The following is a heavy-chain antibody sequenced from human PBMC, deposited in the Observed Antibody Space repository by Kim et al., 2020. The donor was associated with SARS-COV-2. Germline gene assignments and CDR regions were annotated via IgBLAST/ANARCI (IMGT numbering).Heavy chain of an antibody. D-gene: IGHD6-13*01. CDR3: ARRGQQLGYNWFDP. CDR1: GGSISSSSYY. CDR2: IYYSGST. V-gene: IGHV4-39*01. J-gene: IGHJ5*02. Sequence: SETLSLTCTVSGGSISSSSYYWGWIRQPPGKGLEWIGSIYYSGSTYYNPSLKSRVTISVYTSKNQFSLRLRSVTAADTAVYYCARRGQQLGYNWFDPWGQGTLVTVSS.